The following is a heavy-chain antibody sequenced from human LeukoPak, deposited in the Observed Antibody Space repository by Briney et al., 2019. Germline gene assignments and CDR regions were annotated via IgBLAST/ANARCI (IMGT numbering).Heavy chain of an antibody. CDR3: ARVYNSNPNYYYYYYMDV. Sequence: SETLSLTCAVYGRSFSGYYWSWIRQPPGKGLEWIGEINHSGSTNYNPSLKSRVTISVDTSKNQFSLKLSSVTAADTAVYYCARVYNSNPNYYYYYYMDVWGKGTPVTVSS. CDR1: GRSFSGYY. CDR2: INHSGST. J-gene: IGHJ6*03. V-gene: IGHV4-34*01. D-gene: IGHD4-11*01.